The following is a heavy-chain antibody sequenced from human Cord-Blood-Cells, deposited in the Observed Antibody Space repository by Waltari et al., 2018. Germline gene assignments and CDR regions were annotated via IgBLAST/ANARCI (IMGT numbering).Heavy chain of an antibody. Sequence: QVQLQQWGAGLLKPSETLSLTCAVYGGSFSGYYWSWIRQPPGKGLGWIGEINHSVSTNYHPSRRSRVTISVDTSKNQFSLKLSSVTAADTAVYYCARGYSSSWYKAFDIWGQGTMVTVSS. J-gene: IGHJ3*02. CDR3: ARGYSSSWYKAFDI. V-gene: IGHV4-34*01. CDR1: GGSFSGYY. CDR2: INHSVST. D-gene: IGHD6-13*01.